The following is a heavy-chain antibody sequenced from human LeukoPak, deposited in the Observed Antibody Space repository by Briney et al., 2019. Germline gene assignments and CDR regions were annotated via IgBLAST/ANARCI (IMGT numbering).Heavy chain of an antibody. Sequence: SETLSLTCAVSGGSISSSNWWSWVRQPPGKGLEWIGEIYHSGSTNYNPSLKSRVTISVDKSKNQFSLKLSSVTAADTAVYYCARTDDDYDFWSGPSRPLGYWGQGTLVTVSS. J-gene: IGHJ4*02. CDR3: ARTDDDYDFWSGPSRPLGY. CDR2: IYHSGST. V-gene: IGHV4-4*02. CDR1: GGSISSSNW. D-gene: IGHD3-3*01.